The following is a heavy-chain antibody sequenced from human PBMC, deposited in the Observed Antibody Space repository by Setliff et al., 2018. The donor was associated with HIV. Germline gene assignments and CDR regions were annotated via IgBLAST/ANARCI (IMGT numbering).Heavy chain of an antibody. Sequence: SETLSLTCTVSGGSISSSTYYWGWIRQPPGKGLEWIGYIYYSGSTNYNPSLKSRVIISVDSSKNQFFLNLTSVTAADTAMYYCARVSQDLLGAFDIWGQGTLVTV. CDR1: GGSISSSTYY. J-gene: IGHJ3*02. CDR2: IYYSGST. D-gene: IGHD7-27*01. V-gene: IGHV4-31*03. CDR3: ARVSQDLLGAFDI.